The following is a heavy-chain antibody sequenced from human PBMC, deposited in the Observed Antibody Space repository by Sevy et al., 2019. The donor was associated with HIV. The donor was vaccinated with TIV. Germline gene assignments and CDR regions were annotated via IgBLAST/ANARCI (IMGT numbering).Heavy chain of an antibody. CDR3: ARGHSDRSYDYFDY. D-gene: IGHD1-26*01. J-gene: IGHJ4*02. Sequence: GGFLRLSCAASGFTFSSYEMNCVRQAPGKGLEWVSYISSSGSTIYYADSVKGRFTISRDNAKNSLYLQMNSLRGDDTAVYYCARGHSDRSYDYFDYWGQGTTVTVSS. CDR1: GFTFSSYE. V-gene: IGHV3-48*03. CDR2: ISSSGSTI.